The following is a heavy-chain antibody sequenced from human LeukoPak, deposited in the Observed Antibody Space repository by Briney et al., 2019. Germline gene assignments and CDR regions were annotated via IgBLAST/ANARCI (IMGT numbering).Heavy chain of an antibody. CDR2: ISSSSSYI. V-gene: IGHV3-21*01. Sequence: GGSLRLSCAASGFTFSSYSMNWVRQAPGKGLEWVSSISSSSSYIYYADSVKGRFTISRDNAKNSLYLQMNSLRAEDTAVYYCAASIVGLTYDQHFAHWGQGPLVPVSS. CDR3: AASIVGLTYDQHFAH. CDR1: GFTFSSYS. J-gene: IGHJ1*01. D-gene: IGHD1-26*01.